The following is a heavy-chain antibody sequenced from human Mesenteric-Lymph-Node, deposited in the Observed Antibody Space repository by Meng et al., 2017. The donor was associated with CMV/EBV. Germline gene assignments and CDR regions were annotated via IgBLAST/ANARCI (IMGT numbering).Heavy chain of an antibody. CDR2: IYYSGGT. V-gene: IGHV4-59*01. D-gene: IGHD2-15*01. Sequence: SETLSLTCTVSGGSISSYYWSWIRQPPGKGLEWIGYIYYSGGTNYNPSLKSRVTISLDTSKNQFSLRLSSVTAADTAVYYCARAYCSGGSCYSAEYFQHWGQGTLVTVSS. CDR1: GGSISSYY. CDR3: ARAYCSGGSCYSAEYFQH. J-gene: IGHJ1*01.